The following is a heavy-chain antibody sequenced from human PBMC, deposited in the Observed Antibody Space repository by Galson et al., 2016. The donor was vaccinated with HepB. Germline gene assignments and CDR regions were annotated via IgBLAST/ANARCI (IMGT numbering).Heavy chain of an antibody. CDR2: IGGNTFYT. Sequence: SLRLSCAASGFTFSSYAMSWVRQAPRKGLEWVSAIGGNTFYTSYADSVKGRFTISRDNSKNTLYLQMNSLRAEDTAVYYCAKQGDLDTRYYMDVWGKGTTVTVSS. V-gene: IGHV3-23*01. CDR3: AKQGDLDTRYYMDV. J-gene: IGHJ6*03. D-gene: IGHD3-16*01. CDR1: GFTFSSYA.